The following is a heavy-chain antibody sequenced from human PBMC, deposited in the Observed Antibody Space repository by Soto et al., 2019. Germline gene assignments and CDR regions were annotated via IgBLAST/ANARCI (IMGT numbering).Heavy chain of an antibody. V-gene: IGHV4-59*12. CDR2: IYYTGIT. D-gene: IGHD2-15*01. Sequence: SETLSLTCTVSGGSITSSYWSWIRQSPGKGLEWIGYIYYTGITSYNPSLKSRVTISLDTSKNQFSLKLSSVTAADTAVYYCARGRIFYNWFDPWGQGTLVTVS. CDR1: GGSITSSY. J-gene: IGHJ5*02. CDR3: ARGRIFYNWFDP.